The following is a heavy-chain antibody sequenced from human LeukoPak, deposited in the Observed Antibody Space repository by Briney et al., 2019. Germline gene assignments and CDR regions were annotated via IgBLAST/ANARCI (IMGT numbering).Heavy chain of an antibody. J-gene: IGHJ4*02. CDR2: LNPRSGAT. D-gene: IGHD5-12*01. CDR1: GYTFVDYY. Sequence: ASVKVSCKASGYTFVDYYLYWVRQAPGQGLEWMGWLNPRSGATNYAEKFQARVTMTRDTSINTAYMELSRLRSDDTAVYYCARDHRRGSTGYDMPADWGQGTLVTVSS. CDR3: ARDHRRGSTGYDMPAD. V-gene: IGHV1-2*02.